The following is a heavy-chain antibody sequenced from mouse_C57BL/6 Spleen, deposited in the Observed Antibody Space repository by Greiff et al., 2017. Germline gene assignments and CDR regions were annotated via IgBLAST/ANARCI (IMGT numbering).Heavy chain of an antibody. V-gene: IGHV1-4*01. CDR3: ARDDYDGVDY. J-gene: IGHJ2*01. CDR2: INPSSGYT. CDR1: GYTFTSYT. Sequence: QVQLKQSGAELARPGASVKMPCKASGYTFTSYTMHWVKQRPGQGLEWIGYINPSSGYTKYNQKFKDKATLPADKSSSTAYMQLSSLTSEDSAVYYCARDDYDGVDYWGQGTTLTVSS. D-gene: IGHD2-4*01.